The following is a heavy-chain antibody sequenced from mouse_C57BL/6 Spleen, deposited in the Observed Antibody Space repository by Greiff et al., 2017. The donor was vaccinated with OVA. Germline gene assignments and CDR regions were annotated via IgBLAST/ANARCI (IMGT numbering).Heavy chain of an antibody. J-gene: IGHJ2*01. V-gene: IGHV1-5*01. CDR1: GYTFTSYW. CDR3: TRRGGSSSLYFDY. D-gene: IGHD1-1*01. Sequence: EVQLQQSGTVLARPGASVKMSCKTSGYTFTSYWMHWVKQRPGQGLEWIGAIYPGNSDTSYNQKFKGKAKLTAVTSASTAYMELSSLTNEASAVYYCTRRGGSSSLYFDYWGQGTTLTVSS. CDR2: IYPGNSDT.